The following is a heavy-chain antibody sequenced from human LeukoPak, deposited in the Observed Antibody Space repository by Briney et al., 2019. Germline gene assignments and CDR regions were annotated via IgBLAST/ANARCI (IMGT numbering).Heavy chain of an antibody. D-gene: IGHD7-27*01. Sequence: SETLSLTCTVSGYSISSGYYWGWIRQPPGKGLEWLGSLYHSGSIYYNPSLKSRVTISVDTSKNQFSLKLSSVTAADTAVYYCARDLGASNWFDPWGQGTLVTVSS. CDR3: ARDLGASNWFDP. J-gene: IGHJ5*02. CDR2: LYHSGSI. CDR1: GYSISSGYY. V-gene: IGHV4-38-2*02.